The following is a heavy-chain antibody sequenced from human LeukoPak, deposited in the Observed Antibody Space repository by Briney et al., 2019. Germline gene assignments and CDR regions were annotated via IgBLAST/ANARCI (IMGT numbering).Heavy chain of an antibody. Sequence: SETPSLTCTVSGGSISSYYWSWIRQPPGKGLEWIGHIYTSGSTNYNPSLKSRVTISVDTSKNQFSLKVSSVTAADTAVYYCARTYSSSSHSDYWGQGTLVTVSS. CDR2: IYTSGST. V-gene: IGHV4-4*09. D-gene: IGHD6-6*01. J-gene: IGHJ4*02. CDR1: GGSISSYY. CDR3: ARTYSSSSHSDY.